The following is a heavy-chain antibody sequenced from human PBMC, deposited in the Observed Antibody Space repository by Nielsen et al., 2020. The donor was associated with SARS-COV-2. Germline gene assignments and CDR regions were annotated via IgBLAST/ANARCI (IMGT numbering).Heavy chain of an antibody. CDR1: GFTFSSYG. CDR3: AKSPGRGIAAVNYGMDV. V-gene: IGHV3-30*18. D-gene: IGHD6-13*01. J-gene: IGHJ6*02. Sequence: GGSLRLSCAASGFTFSSYGMHWVRQAPGKGLEWVAVISYDGSNKYYADSVKGRFTISRDNSKNTLYLQMNSLRAEDTAVYYCAKSPGRGIAAVNYGMDVWGQGTTVTVSS. CDR2: ISYDGSNK.